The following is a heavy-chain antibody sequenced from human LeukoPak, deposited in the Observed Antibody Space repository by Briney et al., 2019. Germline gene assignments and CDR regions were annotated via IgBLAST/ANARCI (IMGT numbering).Heavy chain of an antibody. V-gene: IGHV3-53*01. J-gene: IGHJ6*02. CDR3: ARPIGIQLHYGMDV. Sequence: GGSLRLSCAASGFTVSSNYMSWVRQAPGKGLEWVSVIYSGGSTYYADSVKGRFTISRDNSKNTLYLQMNSLRAEDTAVYYCARPIGIQLHYGMDVWGQGTTVTVSS. CDR2: IYSGGST. CDR1: GFTVSSNY. D-gene: IGHD5-18*01.